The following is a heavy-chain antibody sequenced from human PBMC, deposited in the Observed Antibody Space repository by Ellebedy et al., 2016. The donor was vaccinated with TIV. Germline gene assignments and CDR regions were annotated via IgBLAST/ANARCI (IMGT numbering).Heavy chain of an antibody. D-gene: IGHD2-8*01. CDR1: GFSLTTTGMC. Sequence: SGPTLVKPTQTLTLTCTFSGFSLTTTGMCVTWIRQPPGKALEWLALIDWDDYKYYSTSLKTRLTISKDTSTNQVVLTMTNVDPVDTATYYCVRIEQGHHGHISYDAFDIWGQGTMVTVSS. CDR2: IDWDDYK. V-gene: IGHV2-70*01. CDR3: VRIEQGHHGHISYDAFDI. J-gene: IGHJ3*02.